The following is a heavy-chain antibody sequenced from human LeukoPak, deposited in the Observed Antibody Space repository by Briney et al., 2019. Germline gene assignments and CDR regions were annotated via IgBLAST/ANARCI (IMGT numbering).Heavy chain of an antibody. CDR1: GYTFTSYA. Sequence: ASVKVSCKASGYTFTSYAMHWVRQAPGQRLEWMGWINAGNGNSKYSQKFQGRVTITRDTSASTAYMELSSLRSEDTAVYYCARVRLGNYFDYWGQGTLVTVSS. CDR3: ARVRLGNYFDY. D-gene: IGHD3-16*01. CDR2: INAGNGNS. J-gene: IGHJ4*02. V-gene: IGHV1-3*01.